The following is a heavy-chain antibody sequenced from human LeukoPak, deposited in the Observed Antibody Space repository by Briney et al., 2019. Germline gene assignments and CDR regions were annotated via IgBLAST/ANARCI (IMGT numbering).Heavy chain of an antibody. J-gene: IGHJ3*02. D-gene: IGHD6-13*01. V-gene: IGHV4-39*01. CDR2: IYYSGST. CDR3: ARHLSYSSSWHYDAFDI. CDR1: GGSISSSSYY. Sequence: PSETLSLTCTVSGGSISSSSYYWGWIRQPPGKGLEWIGSIYYSGSTYYNPSLKSRVTISVDTSKNQFSLKLSSVTAADTAVYYCARHLSYSSSWHYDAFDIWGQGTMVTVSS.